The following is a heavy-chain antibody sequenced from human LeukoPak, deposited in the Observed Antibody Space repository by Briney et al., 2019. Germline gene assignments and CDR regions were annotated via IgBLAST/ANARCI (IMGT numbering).Heavy chain of an antibody. V-gene: IGHV4-34*01. J-gene: IGHJ3*02. CDR3: ARGGGDCSSTSCYAFDI. Sequence: SETLSPTCAVYGGSFSGYYWSWIRQPPGKGVEWIGEINHSGSTNYNPSLKSRVTISVDTSKNQFSLKLSSVTAADTAVYYCARGGGDCSSTSCYAFDIWGQGTMVTVSS. CDR1: GGSFSGYY. CDR2: INHSGST. D-gene: IGHD2-2*01.